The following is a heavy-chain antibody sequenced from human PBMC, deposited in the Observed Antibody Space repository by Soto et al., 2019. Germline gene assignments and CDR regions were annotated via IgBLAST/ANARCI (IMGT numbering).Heavy chain of an antibody. J-gene: IGHJ5*01. CDR1: GGSFSGHS. V-gene: IGHV4-34*01. CDR2: INHSGRV. CDR3: STRAYDTNGYYRFDP. Sequence: SETLSLTCAVYGGSFSGHSWTWIRQSPGKGLEWIGDINHSGRVNYSPSLKSRVTISLDTSKNQFSLTLSAVTAADTAMYYCSTRAYDTNGYYRFDPWGQGTLVTVS. D-gene: IGHD3-22*01.